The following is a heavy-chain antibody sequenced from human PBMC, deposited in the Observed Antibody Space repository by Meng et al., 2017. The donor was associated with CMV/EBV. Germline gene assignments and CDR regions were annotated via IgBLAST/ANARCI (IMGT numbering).Heavy chain of an antibody. CDR2: ISWNSGSI. D-gene: IGHD2-2*01. CDR1: GFTFDDYA. V-gene: IGHV3-9*01. J-gene: IGHJ5*02. Sequence: GGSLRLSCAASGFTFDDYAMHWVRQAPGKGLEWVSGISWNSGSIGYADSVKGRFTISRDNSKNTLYLQMNSLRAEDTAVYYCARSGYCSSTSCYEGWFDPWGQGTLVTVSS. CDR3: ARSGYCSSTSCYEGWFDP.